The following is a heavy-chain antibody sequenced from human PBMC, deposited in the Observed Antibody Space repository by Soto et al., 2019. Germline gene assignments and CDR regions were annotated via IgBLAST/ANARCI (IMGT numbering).Heavy chain of an antibody. CDR2: MNPNSGNT. CDR1: GYTFTSYD. D-gene: IGHD2-2*01. CDR3: ARGDDYCSSTSCPNWFDP. J-gene: IGHJ5*02. V-gene: IGHV1-8*01. Sequence: ASVKVSCKASGYTFTSYDINWVRQATGQGLEWMGWMNPNSGNTGYAQKFQGRVTMTRNTSISTAYMGLSGLRSEDTAVYYCARGDDYCSSTSCPNWFDPWGQGTLVTVSS.